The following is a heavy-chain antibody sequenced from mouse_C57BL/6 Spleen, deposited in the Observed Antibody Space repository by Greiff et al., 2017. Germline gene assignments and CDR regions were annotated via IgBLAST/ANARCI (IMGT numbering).Heavy chain of an antibody. V-gene: IGHV1-64*01. Sequence: QVQLQQPGAELVKPGASVKLSCKASGYTFTSYWMHWVKQRPGQGLEWIGMIHPNSGSTNYNEKFKSKATLTVDKSSSTAYMQLSSLTSEDSAVYYCARSVGNYGYFDVWGTGTTVTVSS. J-gene: IGHJ1*03. CDR3: ARSVGNYGYFDV. CDR2: IHPNSGST. D-gene: IGHD2-1*01. CDR1: GYTFTSYW.